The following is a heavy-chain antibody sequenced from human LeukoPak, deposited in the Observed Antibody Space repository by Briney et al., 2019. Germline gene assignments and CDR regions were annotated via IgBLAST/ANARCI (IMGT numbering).Heavy chain of an antibody. V-gene: IGHV1-46*01. J-gene: IGHJ4*02. CDR3: ARGAPGRNWNYHPFDY. D-gene: IGHD1-7*01. Sequence: ASVKVSCKASGYTFTSYYMHWVRQAPGQGLEWMGIINPSGGGTSYAQKFQGRVTMTRDTSTSTVYMELSSLRSEDTAVYYCARGAPGRNWNYHPFDYWGQGTLVTVSS. CDR2: INPSGGGT. CDR1: GYTFTSYY.